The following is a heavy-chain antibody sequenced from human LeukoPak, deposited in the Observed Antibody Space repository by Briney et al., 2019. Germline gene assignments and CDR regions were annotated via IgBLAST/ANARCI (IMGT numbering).Heavy chain of an antibody. CDR2: IKEDGSEK. J-gene: IGHJ6*02. D-gene: IGHD6-13*01. Sequence: PGGSLRLSCAASGFTFGSYWMRWVRQAPGKGLEWVATIKEDGSEKYYVDSVKGRFTISRDNAKSSLYLQMNSLRAEDTAVYYCSRHTSSWHAMDVWGQGTTVTVSS. CDR3: SRHTSSWHAMDV. CDR1: GFTFGSYW. V-gene: IGHV3-7*02.